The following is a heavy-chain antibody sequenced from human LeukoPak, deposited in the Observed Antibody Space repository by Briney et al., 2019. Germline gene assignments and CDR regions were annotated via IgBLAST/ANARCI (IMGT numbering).Heavy chain of an antibody. CDR1: GGSISSSSYY. D-gene: IGHD6-19*01. CDR2: IYYSGST. J-gene: IGHJ4*02. V-gene: IGHV4-39*01. Sequence: SETLSLTCTVSGGSISSSSYYWGWIRQPPGEGLEWIGSIYYSGSTYYNPSLKSRVTISVDTSKNQFSLKLSSVTAADTAVYYCASQKKPGIAVAGTSFDYWGQGTLVTVSS. CDR3: ASQKKPGIAVAGTSFDY.